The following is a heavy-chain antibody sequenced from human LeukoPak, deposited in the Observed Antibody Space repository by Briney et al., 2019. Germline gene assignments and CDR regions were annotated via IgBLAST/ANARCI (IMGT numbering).Heavy chain of an antibody. V-gene: IGHV3-30*02. D-gene: IGHD3-22*01. CDR2: IRYDGSNK. Sequence: GGSLRLSCAASGFTFSSYGVHWVRQAPGKGLEWVAFIRYDGSNKYYADSVKGRFTISRDNSKNTLYLQMNSLRAEDTAVYYCAKDSHYDSSGYFDYWGQGTLVTVSS. CDR3: AKDSHYDSSGYFDY. J-gene: IGHJ4*02. CDR1: GFTFSSYG.